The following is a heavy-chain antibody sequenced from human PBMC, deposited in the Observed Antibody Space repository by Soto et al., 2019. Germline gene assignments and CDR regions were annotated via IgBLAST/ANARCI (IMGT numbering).Heavy chain of an antibody. J-gene: IGHJ5*02. CDR1: GFTFSSYA. D-gene: IGHD3-16*01. CDR3: AKVRVDVSLGGNWFDP. CDR2: MSGSGGST. V-gene: IGHV3-23*01. Sequence: HPGGSLRLSCAASGFTFSSYAMSWVRQAPGKGLEWVSAMSGSGGSTYYADSVKGRFSISRDNSKNTLYLQMNSLRAEDTAVYYCAKVRVDVSLGGNWFDPWGQGTLVTVSS.